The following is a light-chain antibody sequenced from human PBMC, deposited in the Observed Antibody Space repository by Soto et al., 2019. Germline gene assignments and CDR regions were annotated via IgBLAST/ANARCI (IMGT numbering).Light chain of an antibody. CDR2: DVS. CDR1: SSDVGGYNS. V-gene: IGLV2-14*03. Sequence: QSVLTQPASVSGSPAQSITISCTGTSSDVGGYNSVSWYQQHPGKVPKLMIYDVSNRPSGVSNRFSGSKSVNTASLTISGPQAEDEADYYCSSYTSSSTVVFGGGTKLTVL. CDR3: SSYTSSSTVV. J-gene: IGLJ2*01.